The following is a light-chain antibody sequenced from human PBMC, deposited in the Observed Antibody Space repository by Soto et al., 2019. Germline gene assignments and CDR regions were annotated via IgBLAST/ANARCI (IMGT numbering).Light chain of an antibody. V-gene: IGKV1-5*03. J-gene: IGKJ1*01. CDR3: QQYSDNST. Sequence: DIQMTQSPSTLSASVGDRVTITCRASQSISSWLAWYQQKPGTAPKLLIYKASTLQSGVPSRFSRSGSGTGFTLSISSLQPDDFATYYCQQYSDNSTFGQGTKVEIK. CDR1: QSISSW. CDR2: KAS.